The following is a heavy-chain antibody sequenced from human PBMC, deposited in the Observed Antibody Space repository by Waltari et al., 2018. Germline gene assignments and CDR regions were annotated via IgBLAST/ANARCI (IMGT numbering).Heavy chain of an antibody. Sequence: QLRLQESGPGLVKPSETLSLICTVSGGSIDNSDHYWGWIRRPPGKGLEWIGAISYTGPTNYNPSLRTRAAISVDTSKNQISLKLKSVTAADTAVYYCARHWWELLSADYNYYYGMDFWGQGTTVAVSS. CDR3: ARHWWELLSADYNYYYGMDF. J-gene: IGHJ6*02. V-gene: IGHV4-39*01. CDR1: GGSIDNSDHY. D-gene: IGHD1-26*01. CDR2: ISYTGPT.